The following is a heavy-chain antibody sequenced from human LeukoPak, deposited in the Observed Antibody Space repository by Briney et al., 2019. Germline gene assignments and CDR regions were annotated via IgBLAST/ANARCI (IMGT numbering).Heavy chain of an antibody. V-gene: IGHV4-59*13. CDR3: ARDLNDYGGNERSWDAFDI. CDR1: GVSYSGYY. Sequence: KSSETLSLTCAVYGVSYSGYYWSWIRQSPGKELEGLGYIYHTESTSYRPSLNTRVTISADTSQNQFSLKLSSVTAAGTAVYYCARDLNDYGGNERSWDAFDIWGQGTMVTVSS. D-gene: IGHD4-23*01. J-gene: IGHJ3*02. CDR2: IYHTEST.